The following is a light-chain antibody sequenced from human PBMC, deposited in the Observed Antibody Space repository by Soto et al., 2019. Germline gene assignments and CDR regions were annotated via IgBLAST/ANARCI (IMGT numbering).Light chain of an antibody. CDR3: CSHAGSGTLM. CDR1: IDDVTAYYR. Sequence: QSALTQPPSVSGSPGQSVTISCSGTIDDVTAYYRVSWYQQTPGTAPKLMIYDVSNRPSGVPDRFSGSRSGNTASLTISGLQAEDEGDYYCCSHAGSGTLMFGGGTKLTVL. J-gene: IGLJ3*02. CDR2: DVS. V-gene: IGLV2-18*02.